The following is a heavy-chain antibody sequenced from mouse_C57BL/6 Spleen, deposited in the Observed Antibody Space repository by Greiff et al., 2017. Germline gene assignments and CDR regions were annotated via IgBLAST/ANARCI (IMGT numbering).Heavy chain of an antibody. CDR3: ASPNWDVWFAY. D-gene: IGHD4-1*01. CDR2: IYPGDGDT. Sequence: VQLQQSGPELVKPGASVKISCKASGYAFSSSWMNWVKQRPGKGLEWIGRIYPGDGDTNYNGKFKGKATLTADKSSSTAYMQLSSLTSEDSAVYFCASPNWDVWFAYWGQGTLVTVSA. J-gene: IGHJ3*01. V-gene: IGHV1-82*01. CDR1: GYAFSSSW.